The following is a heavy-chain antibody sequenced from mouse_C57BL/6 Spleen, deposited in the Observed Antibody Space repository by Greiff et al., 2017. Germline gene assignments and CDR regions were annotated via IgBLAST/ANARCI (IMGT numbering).Heavy chain of an antibody. Sequence: EVHLVESGGDLVKPGGSLKLSCAASGFTFSSYGMSWVRQTPDKRLEWVATFSSGGSYTYSPDSVKGRFTISRDNAKTNLYLQMSSLKSEYTAMDYCARQSYDGYYGYFDVWGTGTTVTVSS. CDR1: GFTFSSYG. CDR3: ARQSYDGYYGYFDV. D-gene: IGHD2-3*01. V-gene: IGHV5-6*01. J-gene: IGHJ1*03. CDR2: FSSGGSYT.